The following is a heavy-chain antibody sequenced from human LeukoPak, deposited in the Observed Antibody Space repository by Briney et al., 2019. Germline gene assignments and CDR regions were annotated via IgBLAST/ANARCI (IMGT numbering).Heavy chain of an antibody. D-gene: IGHD1-26*01. CDR2: ISRSGGAT. CDR3: AKDEEGGSRGGPFDY. J-gene: IGHJ4*02. Sequence: PGGSLRPSCAASGFTFSSYAMSWVRQAPGKGPEWVSGISRSGGATYYADSVKGRFTISRDNSRDTVYLQMNSLRADDTAVYFCAKDEEGGSRGGPFDYWGQGTLVTVSS. V-gene: IGHV3-23*01. CDR1: GFTFSSYA.